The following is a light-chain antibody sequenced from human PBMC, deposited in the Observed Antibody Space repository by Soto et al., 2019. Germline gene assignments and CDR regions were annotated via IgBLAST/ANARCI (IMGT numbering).Light chain of an antibody. V-gene: IGKV3-20*01. CDR1: QSVSSSY. Sequence: EIVLTQSPGTLSLSPGERATLSCRARQSVSSSYLAWYQQKLGQAPRLLIYGASSRATRIPDRFSGSGSGTDFTLTISRLEPEDFAVYYCQQYGSSPWTFGQGTKV. J-gene: IGKJ1*01. CDR2: GAS. CDR3: QQYGSSPWT.